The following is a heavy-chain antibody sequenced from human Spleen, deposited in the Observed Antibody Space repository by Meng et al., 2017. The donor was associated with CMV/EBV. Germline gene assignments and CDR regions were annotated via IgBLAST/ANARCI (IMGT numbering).Heavy chain of an antibody. V-gene: IGHV4-61*01. Sequence: SETLSLTCTVSGGSVSSASHYWSWIRQPPGKGLEWIGYTYYNGRTYYSPSLKSRVTISVDTSKNQFSLKLRSVTAADTAVYYCARGNYYYYAMDVWGQGTTVTVSS. J-gene: IGHJ6*02. CDR1: GGSVSSASHY. CDR2: TYYNGRT. CDR3: ARGNYYYYAMDV.